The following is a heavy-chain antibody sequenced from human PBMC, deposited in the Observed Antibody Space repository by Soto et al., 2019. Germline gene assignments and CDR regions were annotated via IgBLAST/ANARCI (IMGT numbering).Heavy chain of an antibody. CDR1: GYSIGSASY. CDR3: ARAFYGGYAAYYYGMDV. D-gene: IGHD4-17*01. J-gene: IGHJ6*02. Sequence: SETLSLTCAVSGYSIGSASYWGWIRQSPGKGLEWIGNIYHSGTTYYNPSLESRVTISVDTSNNHFSLKLNSVSAADTAVYYCARAFYGGYAAYYYGMDVWGQGTTVTVSS. V-gene: IGHV4-38-2*01. CDR2: IYHSGTT.